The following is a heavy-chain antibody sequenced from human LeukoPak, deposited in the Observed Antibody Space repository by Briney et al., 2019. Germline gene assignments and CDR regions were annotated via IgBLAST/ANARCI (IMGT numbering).Heavy chain of an antibody. Sequence: PSEALSLTCTVSGGSISSSSYYWGWIRQPPGKGLEWIGSIFYSGSTYYNPSLESRVTISVDTSKNQFSLKLTSATAADTAVYYCARLVLDVWGSYRFDPWGQGTLVTVSS. CDR1: GGSISSSSYY. V-gene: IGHV4-39*01. CDR2: IFYSGST. J-gene: IGHJ5*02. D-gene: IGHD3-16*02. CDR3: ARLVLDVWGSYRFDP.